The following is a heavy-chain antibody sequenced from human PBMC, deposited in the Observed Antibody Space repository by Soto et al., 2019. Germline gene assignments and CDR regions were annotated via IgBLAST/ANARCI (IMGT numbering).Heavy chain of an antibody. V-gene: IGHV3-15*01. J-gene: IGHJ6*03. CDR1: GFTFSNAW. D-gene: IGHD3-10*01. Sequence: EVQLVESGGGLVKPGGSLRLSCAASGFTFSNAWMSWVRQAPGKGLEWVGRIKSKTDGGTTDYAAPVKGRFTISRDDSKNTLYLQMNSLKTEDTAVYYCTTIGSGSYTSYYYYYYMDVWGKGTTVTVSS. CDR3: TTIGSGSYTSYYYYYYMDV. CDR2: IKSKTDGGTT.